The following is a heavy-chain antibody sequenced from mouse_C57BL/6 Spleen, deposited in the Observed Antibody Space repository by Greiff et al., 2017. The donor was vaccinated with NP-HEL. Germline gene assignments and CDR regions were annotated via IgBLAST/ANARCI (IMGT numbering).Heavy chain of an antibody. CDR1: GYTFTDYN. D-gene: IGHD1-1*01. Sequence: VHVKQSGPELVKPGASVKIPCKASGYTFTDYNMDWVKQSHGKSLEWIGDINPNNGGTIYNQKFKGKATLTVDKSSSTAYMELRSLTSEDTAVYYCARKGDYYGSSLFAYWGQGTLVTVSA. V-gene: IGHV1-18*01. J-gene: IGHJ3*01. CDR2: INPNNGGT. CDR3: ARKGDYYGSSLFAY.